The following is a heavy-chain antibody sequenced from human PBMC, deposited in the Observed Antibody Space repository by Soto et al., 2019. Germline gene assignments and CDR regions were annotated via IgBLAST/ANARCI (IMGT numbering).Heavy chain of an antibody. J-gene: IGHJ6*02. Sequence: GGSLRLSCAASGFTFSSYAMSWVRQAPGKGLEWVSAISGSGGSTYYADSVKGRFTISRDNSKNTLYLQMNSLRAEDTAVYYCAKETYYDFWSGYQTLDVWGQGTTGT. CDR2: ISGSGGST. CDR3: AKETYYDFWSGYQTLDV. CDR1: GFTFSSYA. V-gene: IGHV3-23*01. D-gene: IGHD3-3*01.